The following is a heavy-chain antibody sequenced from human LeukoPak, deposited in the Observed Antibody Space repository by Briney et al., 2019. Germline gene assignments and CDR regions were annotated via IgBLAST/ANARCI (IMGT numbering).Heavy chain of an antibody. D-gene: IGHD3-16*02. CDR2: ISGSGGST. CDR1: GFTFSSYA. J-gene: IGHJ4*02. V-gene: IGHV3-23*01. Sequence: GGSLRLSCAASGFTFSSYAMSWVRQAPGKGLGWVSAISGSGGSTYYADSVKGRFTISRDNSKNTLYLQMNSLRAEDTAVYYCAKDKNDYVWGSYRSIDYWGQGTLVTVSS. CDR3: AKDKNDYVWGSYRSIDY.